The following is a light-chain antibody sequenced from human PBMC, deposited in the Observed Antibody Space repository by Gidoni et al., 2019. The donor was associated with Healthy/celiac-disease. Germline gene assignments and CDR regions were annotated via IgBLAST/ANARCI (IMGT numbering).Light chain of an antibody. Sequence: SSELTQPPSVSVSPGQTSRITCSGDALPKQYAYWYQQKPGQAPVLVIYKDSETPSGIPERFAGSSSGTTGTLTISGVQAEDEADYYCQSADSSGTYVVFGGGTKLTVL. CDR3: QSADSSGTYVV. J-gene: IGLJ2*01. CDR2: KDS. CDR1: ALPKQY. V-gene: IGLV3-25*03.